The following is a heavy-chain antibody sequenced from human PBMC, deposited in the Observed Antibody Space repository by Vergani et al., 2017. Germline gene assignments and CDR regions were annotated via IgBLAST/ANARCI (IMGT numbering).Heavy chain of an antibody. D-gene: IGHD4-11*01. Sequence: QVQLVESGGGVVQPGRSLSLYCEASGFTFSSYAMHWVRQAPGKGLEGVAVISYDGSNKYYADSGKGRFTISRDNYKNTLYLQMNSLRAEDTAVYYCARDPHLTTSSVYYYYYMDVWGKGTTVTVSS. V-gene: IGHV3-30-3*01. CDR2: ISYDGSNK. CDR3: ARDPHLTTSSVYYYYYMDV. J-gene: IGHJ6*03. CDR1: GFTFSSYA.